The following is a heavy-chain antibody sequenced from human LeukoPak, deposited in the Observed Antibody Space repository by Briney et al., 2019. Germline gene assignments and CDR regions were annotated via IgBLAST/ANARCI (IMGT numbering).Heavy chain of an antibody. D-gene: IGHD1-20*01. Sequence: ASVKVSCKASGYTFTGYYMHWVRRAPGQGLEWMGWINTDSGGTYYPQKFQGRVTMTRDTSISTAYMEMSRLRSDDTAVYYCASGLITASPPFSHYQYYMDVWGKGTTVTDSS. V-gene: IGHV1-2*02. J-gene: IGHJ6*03. CDR2: INTDSGGT. CDR3: ASGLITASPPFSHYQYYMDV. CDR1: GYTFTGYY.